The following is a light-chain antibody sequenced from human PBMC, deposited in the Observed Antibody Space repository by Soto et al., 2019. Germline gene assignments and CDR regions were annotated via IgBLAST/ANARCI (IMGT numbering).Light chain of an antibody. CDR2: DTS. Sequence: QAVVTQEPSLTVSPGGTVTLTCGSSTGAVTTTHYPYWFQQKPGQAPRALIYDTSYKHSWTPARFSGSLLGGKPALILSGAQPEDEADYYCSLSDRGVRVFGGGTQLTVL. CDR1: TGAVTTTHY. J-gene: IGLJ3*02. V-gene: IGLV7-46*01. CDR3: SLSDRGVRV.